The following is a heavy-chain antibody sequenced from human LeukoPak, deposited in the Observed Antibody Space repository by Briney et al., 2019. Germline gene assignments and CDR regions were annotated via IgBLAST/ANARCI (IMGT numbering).Heavy chain of an antibody. D-gene: IGHD6-19*01. CDR3: AVRDLASSGWYVDY. CDR1: GYTFTSYG. V-gene: IGHV1-18*01. CDR2: ISAYNGNT. Sequence: GASVKVSCKASGYTFTSYGISWVRQAPGQGLEWMGWISAYNGNTNCAQKLQGRVTMTTDTSTSTAYMELRSLRSDDTAVYYCAVRDLASSGWYVDYWGQGTLVTVSS. J-gene: IGHJ4*02.